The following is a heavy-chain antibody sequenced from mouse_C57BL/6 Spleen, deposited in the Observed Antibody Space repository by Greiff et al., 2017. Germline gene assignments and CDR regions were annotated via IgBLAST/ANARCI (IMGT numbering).Heavy chain of an antibody. CDR3: AREGLDSSFAY. J-gene: IGHJ3*01. CDR1: YFAFMASA. CDR2: FTMYNDAT. D-gene: IGHD3-2*01. V-gene: IGHV1-49*01. Sequence: LVESGAELVRPGSSVKLSCKDSYFAFMASAMHWVKQRPGHGLEWIGTFTMYNDATEYSENFQGKATLTADTSSSTAYMELSSLTSEDSAVYYCAREGLDSSFAYWGQGTLVTVSA.